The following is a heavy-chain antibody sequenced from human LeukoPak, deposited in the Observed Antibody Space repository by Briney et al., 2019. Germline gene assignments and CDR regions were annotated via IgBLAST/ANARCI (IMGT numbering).Heavy chain of an antibody. CDR3: ARVRLADERAWAY. CDR1: GYTFSDFY. Sequence: ASVKVSCKASGYTFSDFYIHWVRQAPGQGLEYVGWITPKSGDTYSPQRFQGRVTMTRDASISTAYMELSSLRSGDTAVYFCARVRLADERAWAYWGQGTLVTVSS. CDR2: ITPKSGDT. J-gene: IGHJ4*02. D-gene: IGHD3-3*02. V-gene: IGHV1-2*02.